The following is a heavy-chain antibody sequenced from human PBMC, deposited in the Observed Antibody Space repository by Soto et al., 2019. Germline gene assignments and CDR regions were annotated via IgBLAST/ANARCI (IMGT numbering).Heavy chain of an antibody. Sequence: GGSLRLSCTASGFTLGDYAMSWFRQAPGKGLEWVSAISGSGGSTYYADSVKGRFTISRDNSKNTLYLQMNSLRAEDTAVYYCAKGPDSSSYYFDYWGQGTLVTVSS. CDR3: AKGPDSSSYYFDY. CDR1: GFTLGDYA. V-gene: IGHV3-23*01. CDR2: ISGSGGST. D-gene: IGHD6-6*01. J-gene: IGHJ4*02.